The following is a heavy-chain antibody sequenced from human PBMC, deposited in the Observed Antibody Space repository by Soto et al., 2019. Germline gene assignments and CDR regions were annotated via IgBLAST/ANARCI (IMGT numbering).Heavy chain of an antibody. J-gene: IGHJ4*02. CDR2: INHSGST. Sequence: SETLSLTCAVYGGSFSGYYWSWIRQPPGKGLEWIGEINHSGSTNYNPSLKSRVAISVDTSKNQFSLKLSSVTAADTAVYYCARGQLYYYGSGSYSTGPFDYWGQGTLVTVSS. D-gene: IGHD3-10*01. V-gene: IGHV4-34*01. CDR3: ARGQLYYYGSGSYSTGPFDY. CDR1: GGSFSGYY.